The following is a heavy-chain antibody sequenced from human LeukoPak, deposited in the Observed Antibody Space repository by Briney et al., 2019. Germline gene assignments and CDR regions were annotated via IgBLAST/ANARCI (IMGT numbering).Heavy chain of an antibody. V-gene: IGHV1-2*02. CDR2: INPNSGGT. D-gene: IGHD3-10*01. J-gene: IGHJ4*02. CDR1: GYTFTGYY. CDR3: ARIWYYGSGSYSNFDY. Sequence: GASVKVSCKASGYTFTGYYMHWVRQAPGQGLEWMGWINPNSGGTNYAQKFQGRVTMTRDTSISTVYMELSRLRSDDTAVYYCARIWYYGSGSYSNFDYWGQGTLVTVSS.